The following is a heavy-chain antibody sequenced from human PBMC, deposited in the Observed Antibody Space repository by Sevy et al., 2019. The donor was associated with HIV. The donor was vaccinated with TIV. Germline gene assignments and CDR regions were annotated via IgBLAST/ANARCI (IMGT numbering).Heavy chain of an antibody. J-gene: IGHJ3*02. Sequence: SETLSLTCAVYGGSFSGYYWSWIRQPPGKGLEWIGGINHSGSTNYNPSLKSRVTISVDTSKNQFSLKLSSVTAADTAVYYCARGYCSGGSCRAFDIWGQGTMVTVSS. CDR3: ARGYCSGGSCRAFDI. CDR1: GGSFSGYY. V-gene: IGHV4-34*01. CDR2: INHSGST. D-gene: IGHD2-15*01.